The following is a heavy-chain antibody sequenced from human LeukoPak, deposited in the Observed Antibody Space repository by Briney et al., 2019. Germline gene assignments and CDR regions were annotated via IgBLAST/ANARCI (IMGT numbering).Heavy chain of an antibody. CDR2: IIPIFGTA. D-gene: IGHD4-23*01. Sequence: SVKVSCKASGGTFSSYAISWVRQAPGQGLEWMGGIIPIFGTANYAQKFQGRVTITADKSTSTAYMELSSLRTEDTAVYYCAKDRGWQLLHLDYWGQGTLVTVSS. J-gene: IGHJ4*02. V-gene: IGHV1-69*06. CDR3: AKDRGWQLLHLDY. CDR1: GGTFSSYA.